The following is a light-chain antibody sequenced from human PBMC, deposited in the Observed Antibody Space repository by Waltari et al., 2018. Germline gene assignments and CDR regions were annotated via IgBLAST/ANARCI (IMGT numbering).Light chain of an antibody. J-gene: IGKJ1*01. Sequence: DIQMTQSPSTLSASVGDRVTITCRASQRVRNWLAWYQQKPGKAPRLLIYQASTLENGVPSRFSGSGSGTEFTLTISGLQPDDFATYYCQQYDNNRTFGQGTKVEIK. CDR2: QAS. CDR1: QRVRNW. CDR3: QQYDNNRT. V-gene: IGKV1-5*03.